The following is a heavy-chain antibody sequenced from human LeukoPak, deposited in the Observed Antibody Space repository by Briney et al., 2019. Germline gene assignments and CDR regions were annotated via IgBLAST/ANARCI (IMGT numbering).Heavy chain of an antibody. D-gene: IGHD2-15*01. Sequence: GGSLRLSCAASGFTFSSYAMHWVRQAPGKGLEYVSAISSNGGSTYYANSVKGRFTISRDNSKNTLYLQMGSLRAEDMAVYYCARDAIPLDCSGGSCYSEDYYYYMDVWGKGTTVTASS. CDR1: GFTFSSYA. J-gene: IGHJ6*03. V-gene: IGHV3-64*01. CDR2: ISSNGGST. CDR3: ARDAIPLDCSGGSCYSEDYYYYMDV.